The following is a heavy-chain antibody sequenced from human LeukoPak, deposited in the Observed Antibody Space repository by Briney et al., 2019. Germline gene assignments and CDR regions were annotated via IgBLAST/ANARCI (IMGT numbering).Heavy chain of an antibody. V-gene: IGHV4-59*12. CDR3: TRDTGTTGEVKFDP. CDR1: GGSISSYY. J-gene: IGHJ5*02. Sequence: SETLSLTCTGSGGSISSYYWSWIRQPPGKGLEWIGYIYYSGSTTYNPSLKSRVTMSVDTSKSQFSLNLMSVTAADTAVYYCTRDTGTTGEVKFDPWGQGTLVTVSS. D-gene: IGHD4-17*01. CDR2: IYYSGST.